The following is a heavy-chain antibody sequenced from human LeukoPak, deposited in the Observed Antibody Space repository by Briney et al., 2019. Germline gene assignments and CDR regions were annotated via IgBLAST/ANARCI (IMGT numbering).Heavy chain of an antibody. CDR3: AAPAYCGGDCYTDFDY. CDR2: INPNSGGT. D-gene: IGHD2-21*02. J-gene: IGHJ4*02. CDR1: GYTFTGYY. Sequence: GASVKVSCKASGYTFTGYYTHWVRQAPGQGLEWMGWINPNSGGTNYAQKFQGRVTMTRDTSISTAYMELSRLRSDDTAVYYCAAPAYCGGDCYTDFDYWGQGTLVTVSS. V-gene: IGHV1-2*02.